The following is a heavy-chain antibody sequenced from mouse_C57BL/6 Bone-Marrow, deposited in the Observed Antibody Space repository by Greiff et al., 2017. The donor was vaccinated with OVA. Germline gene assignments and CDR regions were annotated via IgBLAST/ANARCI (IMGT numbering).Heavy chain of an antibody. CDR1: GYSFTGYY. J-gene: IGHJ4*01. Sequence: EVQLQQSGPELVKPGASVKISCKASGYSFTGYYMHWVKQSHGNILDWIGYIYPYNGVPSYNQKFKGKATLTVDKSSSTANMEHRSLTSEDSAVNYCAREEDDYSGDAMDYWGQGTTVTVSS. CDR3: AREEDDYSGDAMDY. V-gene: IGHV1-31*01. D-gene: IGHD1-3*01. CDR2: IYPYNGVP.